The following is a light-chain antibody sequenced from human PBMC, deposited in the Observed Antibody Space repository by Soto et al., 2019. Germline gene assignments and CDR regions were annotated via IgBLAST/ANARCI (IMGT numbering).Light chain of an antibody. J-gene: IGKJ1*01. CDR1: QTVSSY. Sequence: EIVLTQSPATLSLSPGERATLSCRASQTVSSYLAWYQQKPGQAPRLLIYDASNRATGIPARFSGSGSGTDFTLTISSLGPEDFAVYYWQQRSNWPPLTFGQGTKVEIK. V-gene: IGKV3-11*01. CDR2: DAS. CDR3: QQRSNWPPLT.